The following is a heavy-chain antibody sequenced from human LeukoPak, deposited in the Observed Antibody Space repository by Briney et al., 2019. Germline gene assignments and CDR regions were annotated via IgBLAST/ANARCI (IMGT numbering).Heavy chain of an antibody. D-gene: IGHD1-20*01. CDR1: GGSISSGSYY. CDR3: ARSPNWSLHFFDY. CDR2: IYTSGST. Sequence: PSETLSLTCTVSGGSISSGSYYWSWIRQPAGKGLEWIGRIYTSGSTNYNPSLKSRVTISVDTSKNQFSLKLSSVTAADTAVYYCARSPNWSLHFFDYWGQGTLVTVSS. V-gene: IGHV4-61*02. J-gene: IGHJ4*02.